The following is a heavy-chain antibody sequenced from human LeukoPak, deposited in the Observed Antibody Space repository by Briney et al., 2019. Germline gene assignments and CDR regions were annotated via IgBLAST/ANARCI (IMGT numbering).Heavy chain of an antibody. V-gene: IGHV3-48*02. J-gene: IGHJ4*02. CDR2: ISSSSSLI. CDR1: GFTFSNYG. D-gene: IGHD1-26*01. CDR3: ARAPNSGSHSFYFDY. Sequence: GGSLRLSCAASGFTFSNYGMNWVRQAPGKGLEWISYISSSSSLIYYADSVKGRFTISRDNAKNSLYLQMNSLRDEDTAVYSCARAPNSGSHSFYFDYWGQGTLVTVSS.